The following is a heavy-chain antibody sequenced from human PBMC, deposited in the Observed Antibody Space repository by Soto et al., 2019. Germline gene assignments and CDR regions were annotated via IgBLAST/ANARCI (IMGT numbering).Heavy chain of an antibody. CDR2: IWYDGSNK. CDR1: GFTFSSYG. D-gene: IGHD3-22*01. CDR3: ARGSSGYEFGY. V-gene: IGHV3-33*01. J-gene: IGHJ4*02. Sequence: PGGSLRLSCAASGFTFSSYGMHWVRQAPGKGLEWVAVIWYDGSNKYYADSVKGRFTISRDNSKNTLYLQMNSLRAEDTAVYYCARGSSGYEFGYWGQGTLVTVSS.